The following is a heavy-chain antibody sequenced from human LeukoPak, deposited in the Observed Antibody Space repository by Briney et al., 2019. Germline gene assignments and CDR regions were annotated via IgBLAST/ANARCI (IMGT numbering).Heavy chain of an antibody. D-gene: IGHD6-13*01. CDR3: AKESGSSSWGDAFDI. CDR2: ISFDGSNK. Sequence: GGSLRLSCAASGFTFSNYGMYWVRQAPGKGLEWVAVISFDGSNKYYADSVKGRFTISRDNSKNTLSLQMNSLRAEDTAVYYCAKESGSSSWGDAFDIWGQGTMVTVSS. V-gene: IGHV3-30*18. CDR1: GFTFSNYG. J-gene: IGHJ3*02.